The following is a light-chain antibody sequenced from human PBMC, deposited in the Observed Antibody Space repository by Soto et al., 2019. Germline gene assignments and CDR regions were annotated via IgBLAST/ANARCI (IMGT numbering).Light chain of an antibody. CDR1: QSINNW. CDR3: QQYNSYRYT. Sequence: DFQMTQSPPTLSASVGDSVTITCRASQSINNWLAWYQQKPGKASKVLIYDASNVESGVPSRFSGSRSGTEFTLTISSLQPDDFATYYCQQYNSYRYTFGQGTKLEIK. CDR2: DAS. J-gene: IGKJ2*01. V-gene: IGKV1-5*01.